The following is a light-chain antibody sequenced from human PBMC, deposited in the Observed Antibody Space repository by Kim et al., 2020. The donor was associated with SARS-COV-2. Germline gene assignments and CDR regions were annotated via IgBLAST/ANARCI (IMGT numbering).Light chain of an antibody. CDR1: QSISSW. V-gene: IGKV1-5*03. J-gene: IGKJ1*01. Sequence: SSSVGDRAPITCRASQSISSWLAWYQQKPGKAPKLLIYKASSLESGVPSRFSGSGSGTEFTLTINSLQPDDFATYYCQQYNTYWTFGQGTKVDIK. CDR2: KAS. CDR3: QQYNTYWT.